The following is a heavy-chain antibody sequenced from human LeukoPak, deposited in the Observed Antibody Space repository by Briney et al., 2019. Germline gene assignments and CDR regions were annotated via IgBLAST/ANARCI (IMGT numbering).Heavy chain of an antibody. CDR2: IGISSGNA. J-gene: IGHJ4*02. D-gene: IGHD1-26*01. V-gene: IGHV3-48*04. CDR3: ARDGDVEWEVPFDY. Sequence: GGSLRLSCAASGFRFSDCMNWVRQAPGKGLEWISYIGISSGNANYADSVKGRFTISGDNAKNSLYLQMNSLRAEDTAVYYCARDGDVEWEVPFDYWGQGTLVTVSS. CDR1: GFRFSDC.